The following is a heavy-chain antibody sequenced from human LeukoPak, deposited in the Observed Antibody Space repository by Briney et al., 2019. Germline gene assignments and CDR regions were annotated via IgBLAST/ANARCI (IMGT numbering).Heavy chain of an antibody. V-gene: IGHV1-8*01. CDR3: ARAPSWSGFSSYYYMAV. Sequence: ASVKVSYKASGYTFTSYDINWVRQATGQGLEWMGWMNPNSGNTGYAQKFQGRVTMTRNTSISTAYMELSSLRSEDTAVYYCARAPSWSGFSSYYYMAVTSKGTTVTVSS. CDR1: GYTFTSYD. D-gene: IGHD3-3*01. CDR2: MNPNSGNT. J-gene: IGHJ6*03.